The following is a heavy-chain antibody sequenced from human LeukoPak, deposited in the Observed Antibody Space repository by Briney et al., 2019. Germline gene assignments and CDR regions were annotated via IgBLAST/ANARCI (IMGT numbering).Heavy chain of an antibody. Sequence: SETLSHTCTVSGDSINTSNYFWGWIRQSTGKGLEWIGNIYYIGTSDYNPSLKSRVTISIDTSKNQFSLNLRSVTAADTAFYYCARHRSGSYIRYFDFWGQGALVTVSS. D-gene: IGHD1-26*01. J-gene: IGHJ4*02. CDR2: IYYIGTS. V-gene: IGHV4-39*01. CDR1: GDSINTSNYF. CDR3: ARHRSGSYIRYFDF.